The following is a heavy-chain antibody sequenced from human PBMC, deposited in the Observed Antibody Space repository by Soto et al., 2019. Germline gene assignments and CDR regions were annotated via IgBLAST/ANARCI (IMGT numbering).Heavy chain of an antibody. J-gene: IGHJ6*02. CDR1: GFTFSSYS. CDR2: ISSSSSYI. V-gene: IGHV3-21*01. D-gene: IGHD6-13*01. CDR3: ASRGSIAAAGIDYYYYGMDV. Sequence: PGGSLRLSCAASGFTFSSYSMNWVRQAPGKGLEWVSSISSSSSYIYYADSVKGRFTISRDNAKNSLYLQMNSLRAEDTAVYYCASRGSIAAAGIDYYYYGMDVWGQGTTVTVSS.